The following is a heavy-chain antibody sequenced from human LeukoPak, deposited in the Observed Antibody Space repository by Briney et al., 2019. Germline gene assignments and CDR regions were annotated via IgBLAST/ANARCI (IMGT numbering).Heavy chain of an antibody. D-gene: IGHD2-15*01. CDR2: ISYDGSNK. CDR3: ARAPFSYCSGGSCFFDY. V-gene: IGHV3-30-3*01. Sequence: GGSLRLSCAASGFTFSSYAMHWVRQAPGKGLEWVAVISYDGSNKYYADSVKGRFTISRDNSKNTLYLQMNSLRAEDTAAYYCARAPFSYCSGGSCFFDYWGQGTLVTVSS. CDR1: GFTFSSYA. J-gene: IGHJ4*02.